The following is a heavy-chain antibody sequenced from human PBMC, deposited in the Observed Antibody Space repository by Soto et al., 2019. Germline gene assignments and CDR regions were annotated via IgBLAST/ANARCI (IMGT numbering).Heavy chain of an antibody. J-gene: IGHJ3*02. V-gene: IGHV1-18*04. Sequence: VQLLQSGAEMKKPGASVKVSCKTSGYTFTSYSINWVRQAPGQGLEWMGWISAFNGNTKYAQKVQGRVTMTTDTATSTAYIELRSLRSDDTSVYYCSRNGSTVVYRAAFDIWGQGTMVTVSS. CDR1: GYTFTSYS. CDR3: SRNGSTVVYRAAFDI. CDR2: ISAFNGNT. D-gene: IGHD1-26*01.